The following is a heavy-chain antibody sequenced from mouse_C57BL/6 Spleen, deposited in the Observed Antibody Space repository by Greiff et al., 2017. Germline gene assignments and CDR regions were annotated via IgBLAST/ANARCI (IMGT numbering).Heavy chain of an antibody. Sequence: VKVVESGAELVKPGASVKISCKASGYAFSSYWMNWVKQRPGKGLEWIGQIYPGDGDTNYNGKFKGKATLTADKSSSTAYMQLSSLTSEDSAVYFCARWGDYSNYGFAYWGQGTLVTVSA. CDR2: IYPGDGDT. J-gene: IGHJ3*01. CDR3: ARWGDYSNYGFAY. V-gene: IGHV1-80*01. CDR1: GYAFSSYW. D-gene: IGHD2-5*01.